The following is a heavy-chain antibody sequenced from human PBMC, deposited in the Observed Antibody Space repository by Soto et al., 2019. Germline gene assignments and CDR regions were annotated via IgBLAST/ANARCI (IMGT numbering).Heavy chain of an antibody. CDR3: ARGNPRANYGMDF. J-gene: IGHJ6*02. V-gene: IGHV4-31*03. Sequence: NLSLTCTVSGDSISSGGYYWSWIRQHPGKGLEWIGYIYYSGSTYYNPSLKSRVTISVDTSKNQFSLKLSSVTAADTAVYYFARGNPRANYGMDFWGQGTTVTVS. CDR1: GDSISSGGYY. CDR2: IYYSGST.